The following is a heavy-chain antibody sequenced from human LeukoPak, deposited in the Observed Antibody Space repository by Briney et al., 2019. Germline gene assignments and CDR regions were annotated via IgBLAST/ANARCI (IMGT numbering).Heavy chain of an antibody. CDR3: ARMTRMSWGGPGSYSHYFYMDV. CDR1: GGSISSYY. Sequence: SETLSLTCTVSGGSISSYYWSWIRQPPGKGPEWIGYIYTSGSTNYNPSLKSRVTIAVDTSKNQFSLRLSSVTAADTAVYYCARMTRMSWGGPGSYSHYFYMDVWGKGTTVTVSS. V-gene: IGHV4-4*09. D-gene: IGHD3-10*01. J-gene: IGHJ6*03. CDR2: IYTSGST.